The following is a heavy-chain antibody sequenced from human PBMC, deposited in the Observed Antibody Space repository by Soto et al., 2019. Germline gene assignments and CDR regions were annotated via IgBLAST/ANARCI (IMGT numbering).Heavy chain of an antibody. CDR3: TTWGYNGSYY. CDR1: CVSLRTFF. Sequence: SETLSLPCTVFCVSLRTFFWNWVRQPPGKGLEWIGYIYYSGSTNYNPSLKSRVTISIDTSKNQFSLKLSSVTAADTAIYYCTTWGYNGSYYWGQGALVTVSS. D-gene: IGHD3-10*01. CDR2: IYYSGST. J-gene: IGHJ4*02. V-gene: IGHV4-59*08.